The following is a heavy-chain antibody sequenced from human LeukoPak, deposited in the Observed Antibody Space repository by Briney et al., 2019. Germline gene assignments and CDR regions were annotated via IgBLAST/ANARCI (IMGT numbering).Heavy chain of an antibody. CDR3: ARGPTIDYDILTGYYYFDY. Sequence: SETLSLTCAVYRGSFSGYYWTWIRQSPGKGLEWIGEINHSGITNYNPSLKSRVTISIDTSKNQFSLKLSSVTAADTAVYYCARGPTIDYDILTGYYYFDYWGQGTLVTVSS. J-gene: IGHJ4*02. D-gene: IGHD3-9*01. CDR2: INHSGIT. CDR1: RGSFSGYY. V-gene: IGHV4-34*01.